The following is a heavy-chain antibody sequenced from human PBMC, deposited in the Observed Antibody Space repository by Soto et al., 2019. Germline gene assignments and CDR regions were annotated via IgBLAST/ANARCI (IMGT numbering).Heavy chain of an antibody. Sequence: ESGGDLVQPGGSLRLSCEASGFSLTSHDMSWVRQAPGMGLEWVSAISRSGDSTYYGASVKGRFIVSRDNSKNIVYLQMKKLRVEDTAVYYCARDTPRHDFWSGYSDSWGQGTLVAVSS. CDR2: ISRSGDST. CDR1: GFSLTSHD. D-gene: IGHD3-3*01. CDR3: ARDTPRHDFWSGYSDS. J-gene: IGHJ4*02. V-gene: IGHV3-23*01.